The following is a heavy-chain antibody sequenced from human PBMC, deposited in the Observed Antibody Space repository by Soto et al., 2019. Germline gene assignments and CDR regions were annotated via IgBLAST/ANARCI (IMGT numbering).Heavy chain of an antibody. CDR3: AKDRGAGPHLLVTFDC. Sequence: PGGSLRLSCAASGFTFSSYSMNWVRQAPGKGLEWVSETSGSGGYTYYADFVKGRFTISRDNSKNTVYLQMNSLRAEDTAVYDCAKDRGAGPHLLVTFDCWGQGTLVTVSS. D-gene: IGHD6-19*01. CDR2: TSGSGGYT. V-gene: IGHV3-23*01. J-gene: IGHJ4*02. CDR1: GFTFSSYS.